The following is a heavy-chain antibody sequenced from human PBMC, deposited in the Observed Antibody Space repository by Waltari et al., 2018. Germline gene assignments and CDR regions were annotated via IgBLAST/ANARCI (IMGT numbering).Heavy chain of an antibody. CDR3: ARVVGATSRNWFDP. J-gene: IGHJ5*02. V-gene: IGHV4-38-2*01. Sequence: QVQLEESGPGLVKPSETLSLTCAVSGYSISNGYYWGWIRQPPGKGLEGIGTVYYGGSTYYNPSLKSRVTISVDTSKNQFSLKLRSVTAADTAVYYCARVVGATSRNWFDPWGQGTLVTVSS. CDR1: GYSISNGYY. D-gene: IGHD1-26*01. CDR2: VYYGGST.